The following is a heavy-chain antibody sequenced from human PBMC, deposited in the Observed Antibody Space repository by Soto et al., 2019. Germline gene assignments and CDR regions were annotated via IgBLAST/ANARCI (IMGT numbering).Heavy chain of an antibody. Sequence: GGSLRLSCGASGFTFRDFYMSWIRQAPGKGLEWVSYIVTSGRTIYYGDSVKGRFTISRDNAKNSLYLQMNSLGAEDTAVYYCARLDVRVARHFDYWGQGTPVTVSS. CDR3: ARLDVRVARHFDY. D-gene: IGHD3-10*02. V-gene: IGHV3-11*01. CDR1: GFTFRDFY. J-gene: IGHJ4*02. CDR2: IVTSGRTI.